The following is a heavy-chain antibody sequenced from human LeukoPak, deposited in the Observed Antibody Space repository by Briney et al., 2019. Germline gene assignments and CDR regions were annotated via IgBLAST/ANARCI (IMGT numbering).Heavy chain of an antibody. Sequence: GGSLRLSCAASGVTVSSNYMSWVRQAPGKGLEWVSVIYSGGSTYYADSVKGRFTISRDNSKNTLYLQMNSLRAEDTAVYYCARELAAAGYNWFDPWGQGTLVTVSS. CDR1: GVTVSSNY. CDR2: IYSGGST. V-gene: IGHV3-66*01. J-gene: IGHJ5*02. CDR3: ARELAAAGYNWFDP. D-gene: IGHD6-13*01.